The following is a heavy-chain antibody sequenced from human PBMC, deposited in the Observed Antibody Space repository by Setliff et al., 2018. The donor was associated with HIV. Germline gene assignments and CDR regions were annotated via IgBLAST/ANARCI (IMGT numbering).Heavy chain of an antibody. D-gene: IGHD6-19*01. CDR3: ARAYSSGWRDAFDI. V-gene: IGHV4-59*01. J-gene: IGHJ3*02. CDR1: GGSISAYY. Sequence: SETLSLTCTVSGGSISAYYWSWIQQPPGKGLEWIGYIYYSGSTNYNPSLKSRVTISVDTSKNQFSLKLNSVTAADTAVYYCARAYSSGWRDAFDIWGQGTMVTVSS. CDR2: IYYSGST.